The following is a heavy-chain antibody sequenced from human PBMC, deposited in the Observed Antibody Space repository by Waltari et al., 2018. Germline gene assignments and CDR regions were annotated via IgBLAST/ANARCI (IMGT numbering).Heavy chain of an antibody. D-gene: IGHD1-7*01. CDR2: VEAEDGET. CDR1: GYTFTDYS. Sequence: EVQLVQSGAEVKKPGATVKISCKASGYTFTDYSMHWVQQAPGKGLEWMGRVEAEDGETMYAEKVQGRGTITADTSTDTAYMELGSLGSEDTAVYYCATYGGTPADYWGQGTLVTVSS. V-gene: IGHV1-69-2*01. CDR3: ATYGGTPADY. J-gene: IGHJ4*02.